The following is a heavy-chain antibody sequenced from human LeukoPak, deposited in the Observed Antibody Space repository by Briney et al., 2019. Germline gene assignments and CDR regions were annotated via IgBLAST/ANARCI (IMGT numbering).Heavy chain of an antibody. V-gene: IGHV4-34*01. Sequence: KASETLSLTCAVYGGSFSGYYWSWIRQPPGKGLEWIGEINHSGSTNYNPSLKSRVTISVDTSKNQFSLKLSSVTAADTAIYYCARAPLYHYDSSGYLFDYWGQGTLVTVSS. CDR3: ARAPLYHYDSSGYLFDY. CDR2: INHSGST. CDR1: GGSFSGYY. J-gene: IGHJ4*02. D-gene: IGHD3-22*01.